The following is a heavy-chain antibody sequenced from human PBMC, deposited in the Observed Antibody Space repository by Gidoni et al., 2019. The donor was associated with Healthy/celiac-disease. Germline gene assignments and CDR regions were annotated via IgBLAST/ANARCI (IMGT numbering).Heavy chain of an antibody. CDR1: GGSIRSYY. J-gene: IGHJ4*02. D-gene: IGHD2-21*02. CDR2: IYYSGST. CDR3: ASSTVVTNFDY. Sequence: QVQLQESGPGLVKPSETLSLTCTVSGGSIRSYYWSWIRQPPGKGLEWIGYIYYSGSTNYNPSLKSRVTISVDTSKNQFSLKLSSVTAADTAVYYCASSTVVTNFDYWGQGTLVTVSS. V-gene: IGHV4-59*01.